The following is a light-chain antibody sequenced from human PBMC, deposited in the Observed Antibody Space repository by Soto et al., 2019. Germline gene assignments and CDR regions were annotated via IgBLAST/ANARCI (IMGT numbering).Light chain of an antibody. CDR1: QSISSW. V-gene: IGKV1-5*03. Sequence: DIQMTQSPSTLSASVGDRVTITCRASQSISSWLAWYHQKPGNAPRLLIYKAYTLESGVPLRFSGSGSGTEFTLTISSLQPDDFATYYCQQYKSYPITFGQGTRLEIK. CDR2: KAY. CDR3: QQYKSYPIT. J-gene: IGKJ5*01.